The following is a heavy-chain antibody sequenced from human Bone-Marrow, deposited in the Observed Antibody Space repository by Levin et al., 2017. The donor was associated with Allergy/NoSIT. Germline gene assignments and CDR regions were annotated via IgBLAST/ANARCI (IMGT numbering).Heavy chain of an antibody. CDR3: TKDMSCSSTNCYRSYSYYYGMDV. CDR2: ISWNSETI. J-gene: IGHJ6*02. CDR1: GFNFQDYV. V-gene: IGHV3-9*01. Sequence: SLKISCAASGFNFQDYVMHWVRQAPGKGLEWVSGISWNSETIGYADSVKGRFTISRDNAKNSLYLEMNSLRPEDTALYYCTKDMSCSSTNCYRSYSYYYGMDVWGQGTTVTVSS. D-gene: IGHD2-2*02.